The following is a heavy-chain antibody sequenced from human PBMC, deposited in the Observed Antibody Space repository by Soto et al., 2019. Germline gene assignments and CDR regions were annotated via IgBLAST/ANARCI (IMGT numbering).Heavy chain of an antibody. J-gene: IGHJ5*02. CDR2: IYYSGST. Sequence: SETLSLTCTVSGGSISSYYWSWIRQPPGKGLEWIGYIYYSGSTNYNPSLKSRVTISVDTSKNQFSLKLSSVTAADTAVYYCARQLYYNGPGSYYKHWFDPWGEGTLVTVS. V-gene: IGHV4-59*01. CDR3: ARQLYYNGPGSYYKHWFDP. D-gene: IGHD3-10*01. CDR1: GGSISSYY.